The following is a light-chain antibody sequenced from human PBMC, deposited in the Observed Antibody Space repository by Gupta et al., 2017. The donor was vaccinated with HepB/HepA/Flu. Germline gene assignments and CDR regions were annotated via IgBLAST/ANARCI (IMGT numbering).Light chain of an antibody. CDR3: VGWDDSLSGYV. J-gene: IGLJ1*01. CDR2: NDN. Sequence: QPVLTQPPSASGTPRQRVTIYCSGSSSNIGNDNAYWYQQLPGTAPKLLIYNDNQRPSGVPDRFSGSKSGTTASLAISGLRSEDEADYYCVGWDDSLSGYVFGAGTKVTVL. CDR1: SSNIGNDN. V-gene: IGLV1-47*02.